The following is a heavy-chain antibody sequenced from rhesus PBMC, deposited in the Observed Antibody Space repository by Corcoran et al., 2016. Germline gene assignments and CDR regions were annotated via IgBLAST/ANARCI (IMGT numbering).Heavy chain of an antibody. CDR2: GVLEDGEV. V-gene: IGHV1-111*02. J-gene: IGHJ3*01. D-gene: IGHD2-15*01. CDR3: ARGKYPLDF. Sequence: EVQLGQSGAEVTKPGATVKISCQAAGYICTDPYRNWVRLAPGKGVEWWGVGVLEDGEVDYSRKFQHRGTITSAISTDTAYMDLSSLRSEDKAVYYSARGKYPLDFWGQVLRVTVSS. CDR1: GYICTDPY.